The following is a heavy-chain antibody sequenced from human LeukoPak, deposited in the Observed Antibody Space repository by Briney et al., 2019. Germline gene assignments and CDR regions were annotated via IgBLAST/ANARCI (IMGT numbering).Heavy chain of an antibody. Sequence: GASVKVSCKASGYTFTSYYMHWVRQAPGQGLEWMGIINPSGGSTSYAQKFQGRVIMTRDTSTSTVYMELSSLRSEDTAVYYCARVRVGSSSWYGRGFFDYWGQGTLVTVPS. CDR3: ARVRVGSSSWYGRGFFDY. CDR1: GYTFTSYY. J-gene: IGHJ4*02. D-gene: IGHD6-13*01. CDR2: INPSGGST. V-gene: IGHV1-46*01.